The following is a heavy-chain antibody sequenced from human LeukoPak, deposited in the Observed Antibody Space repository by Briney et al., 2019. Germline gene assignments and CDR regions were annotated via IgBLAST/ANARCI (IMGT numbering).Heavy chain of an antibody. Sequence: GGSLRLSCAASGFTFSSYAMSWVRQAPGKELEGVSAISGSGGSTYYADSVKGRLTISRDKSKNTLYLQMCSLRDEDTAVYYSVKHGSGSYYKTSYDYWGQGALVTVSS. CDR2: ISGSGGST. CDR3: VKHGSGSYYKTSYDY. D-gene: IGHD3-10*01. J-gene: IGHJ4*02. CDR1: GFTFSSYA. V-gene: IGHV3-23*01.